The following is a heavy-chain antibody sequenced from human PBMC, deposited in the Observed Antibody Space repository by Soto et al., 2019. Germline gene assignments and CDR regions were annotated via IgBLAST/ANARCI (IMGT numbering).Heavy chain of an antibody. CDR2: IIPIFGTT. Sequence: QVQLVQSGAEVKRPGSSVKVSCKTSGDIFSGYSISWVRQAPGQGLEWMGGIIPIFGTTDYAQRFHGRVTITADKSTTTVYMDLHSLKSEDTAVYYCARDLRSGYDPGDYWGQGTLVTVSS. CDR1: GDIFSGYS. J-gene: IGHJ4*02. CDR3: ARDLRSGYDPGDY. D-gene: IGHD5-12*01. V-gene: IGHV1-69*14.